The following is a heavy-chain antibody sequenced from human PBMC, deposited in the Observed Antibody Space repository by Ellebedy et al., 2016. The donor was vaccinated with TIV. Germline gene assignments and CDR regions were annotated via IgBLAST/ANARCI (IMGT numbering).Heavy chain of an antibody. J-gene: IGHJ4*02. D-gene: IGHD2-15*01. CDR2: IYHSGVT. CDR1: GGSVSSSNW. V-gene: IGHV4-4*02. Sequence: GSLRLXXAVSGGSVSSSNWWSWVRQPPGKGLEWIGQIYHSGVTNYNPSLKSRVTISVDKSKNQLSLKLSSVTAADTALYYCARNEGKLQLDWGQGTLVTVSS. CDR3: ARNEGKLQLD.